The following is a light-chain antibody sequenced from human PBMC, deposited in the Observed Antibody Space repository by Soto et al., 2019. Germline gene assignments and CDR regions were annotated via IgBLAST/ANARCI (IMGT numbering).Light chain of an antibody. CDR3: QHHDAYSPSWP. J-gene: IGKJ1*01. Sequence: DIPMTQSPSTLSASVGDRVTITCRASQNINRYLAWYQQKPGKAPKLLIYMASSLESEVPPRFSGSGSGTEFTLTISSLQPDDFATYYCQHHDAYSPSWPFGQGTKVEI. CDR1: QNINRY. CDR2: MAS. V-gene: IGKV1-5*03.